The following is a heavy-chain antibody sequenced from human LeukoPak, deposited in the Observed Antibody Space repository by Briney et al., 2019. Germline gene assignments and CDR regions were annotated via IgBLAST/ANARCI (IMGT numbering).Heavy chain of an antibody. Sequence: PGGSLRLSCSASGFTFSRYAMHWVRQAPGKGLEYVSAISSNGGSTYYADSVKGRFTTSRDNSKNTLYVQMSSLRGEDTAVYYCVKGFSCYWPGVNFDYWGQGTLVTVSS. CDR2: ISSNGGST. CDR1: GFTFSRYA. CDR3: VKGFSCYWPGVNFDY. V-gene: IGHV3-64*05. J-gene: IGHJ4*02. D-gene: IGHD2-15*01.